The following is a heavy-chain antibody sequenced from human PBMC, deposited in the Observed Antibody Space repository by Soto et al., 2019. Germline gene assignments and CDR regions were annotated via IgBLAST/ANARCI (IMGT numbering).Heavy chain of an antibody. D-gene: IGHD6-13*01. V-gene: IGHV4-39*01. CDR1: GGSISSSSYY. CDR2: IYYSGST. Sequence: SETLSLTCTVSGGSISSSSYYWGWIRQPPGKGLEWIGSIYYSGSTYYNPSLKSRVTISVDTSKNQFSLKLSSVTAADTAVYYCARHGGSPPELVAAGLPYYYYYMDVWGKGTTVTVSS. CDR3: ARHGGSPPELVAAGLPYYYYYMDV. J-gene: IGHJ6*03.